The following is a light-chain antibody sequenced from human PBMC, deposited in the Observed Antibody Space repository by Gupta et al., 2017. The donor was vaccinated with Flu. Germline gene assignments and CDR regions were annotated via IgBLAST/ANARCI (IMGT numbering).Light chain of an antibody. CDR3: QQLNSYPRT. CDR2: GAS. Sequence: QSAQSPSFLSATVGDRVTITCRASQGISSLLTWYQQKPWKAPKLLIYGASTLHSGVPSRFSGSGSGTEFTLTISSLQPEDFATYYCQQLNSYPRTFGPGTKVDVK. V-gene: IGKV1-9*01. J-gene: IGKJ3*01. CDR1: QGISSL.